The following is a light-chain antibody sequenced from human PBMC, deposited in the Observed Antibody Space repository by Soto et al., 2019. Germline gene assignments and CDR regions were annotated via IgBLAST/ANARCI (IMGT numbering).Light chain of an antibody. CDR3: QSYDSSLSSYV. CDR2: GNS. Sequence: VVTQPPSVSGAPGQRVTISCTGSSSNIGAGYDVHWYQQLPGTAPKLLIYGNSNRPSGVPDRFSGSQSGTSASLAITGLQAEDEADYYCQSYDSSLSSYVFGTGTKVTVL. V-gene: IGLV1-40*01. J-gene: IGLJ1*01. CDR1: SSNIGAGYD.